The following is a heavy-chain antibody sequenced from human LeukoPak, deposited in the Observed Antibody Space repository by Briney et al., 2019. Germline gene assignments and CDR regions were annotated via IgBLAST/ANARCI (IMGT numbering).Heavy chain of an antibody. J-gene: IGHJ4*02. CDR3: ATYYYDSSGYYYPRDY. V-gene: IGHV1-69*13. CDR2: IIPIFGTA. Sequence: SVKVPCKASGGTFSSYAISWVRQAPGQGLEWVGGIIPIFGTANYAQKFQGRVTITADESTSTAYMELSSLRSEDTAVYYCATYYYDSSGYYYPRDYWGQGTLVTVSS. CDR1: GGTFSSYA. D-gene: IGHD3-22*01.